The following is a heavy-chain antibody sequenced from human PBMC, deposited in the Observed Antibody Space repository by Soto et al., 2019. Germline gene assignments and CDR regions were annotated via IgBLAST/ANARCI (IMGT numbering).Heavy chain of an antibody. Sequence: QVQLQESGPGLVKPSQTLSLTCTVSGDSISSINNYWSWIRQPPGEGLEWIGFISYSGTTSYSPSRKSRVAISLDPSKNQFSLSLNFVTAADTAVYYCARGRGYSYGLDPWGQGSLVTVSS. CDR2: ISYSGTT. J-gene: IGHJ5*02. V-gene: IGHV4-30-4*01. CDR3: ARGRGYSYGLDP. D-gene: IGHD5-18*01. CDR1: GDSISSINNY.